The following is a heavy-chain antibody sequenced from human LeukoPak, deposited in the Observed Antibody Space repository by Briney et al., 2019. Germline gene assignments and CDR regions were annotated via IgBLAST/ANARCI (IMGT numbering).Heavy chain of an antibody. Sequence: GGSLRLSGAASGFTFSSYAMSWVRQAPGKGLEWVSAISGSGGSTYYADSVKGRFTISRDNSKNTLYLQMNSLRAENTAVYYCAKAQYNWNENDYWGQGTLVTVSS. D-gene: IGHD1-1*01. V-gene: IGHV3-23*01. CDR3: AKAQYNWNENDY. CDR1: GFTFSSYA. J-gene: IGHJ4*02. CDR2: ISGSGGST.